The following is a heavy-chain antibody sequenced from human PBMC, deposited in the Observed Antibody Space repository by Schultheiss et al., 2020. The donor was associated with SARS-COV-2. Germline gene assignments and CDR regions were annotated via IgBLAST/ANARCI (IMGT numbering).Heavy chain of an antibody. J-gene: IGHJ2*01. CDR2: INHSGST. D-gene: IGHD2-15*01. Sequence: SETLSLTCAVYGGSFSGYYWCWIRQPPGKGLEWIGEINHSGSTNYNPSLKSRVTISVDTSKNQFSLKLSSVTAADTAVYYCARGGYCSGGSCYSYWYFDLWGRGTLVTVSS. CDR1: GGSFSGYY. CDR3: ARGGYCSGGSCYSYWYFDL. V-gene: IGHV4-34*01.